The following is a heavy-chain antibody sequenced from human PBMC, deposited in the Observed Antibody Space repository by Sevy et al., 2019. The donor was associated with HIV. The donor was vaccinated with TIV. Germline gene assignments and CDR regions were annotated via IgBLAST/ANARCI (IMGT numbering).Heavy chain of an antibody. J-gene: IGHJ2*01. V-gene: IGHV3-23*01. D-gene: IGHD3-3*01. CDR1: GFTFSNYA. CDR2: ISGGGGST. Sequence: GGSLRLSCAASGFTFSNYALTWVRQAPGKGLEWISGISGGGGSTYYADSVKGLITISRDNSKNTLYLQMNSLRVEDTAVYFCAKGNSDFWSGFRYFDLWGRGTLVTVSS. CDR3: AKGNSDFWSGFRYFDL.